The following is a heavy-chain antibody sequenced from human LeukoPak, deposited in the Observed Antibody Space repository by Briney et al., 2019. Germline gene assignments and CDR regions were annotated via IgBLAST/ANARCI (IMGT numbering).Heavy chain of an antibody. Sequence: PSETLSLTCTVSGGSISSYYWSWIRQPAGKGLEWIGRIYTSGSTNYNPSLKSRVTMSVDTSKNQFSLKLSSVTAADTAVYYCARDLGQWLVLDAFDIWGQGTMVTVSS. CDR2: IYTSGST. J-gene: IGHJ3*02. CDR3: ARDLGQWLVLDAFDI. D-gene: IGHD6-19*01. CDR1: GGSISSYY. V-gene: IGHV4-4*07.